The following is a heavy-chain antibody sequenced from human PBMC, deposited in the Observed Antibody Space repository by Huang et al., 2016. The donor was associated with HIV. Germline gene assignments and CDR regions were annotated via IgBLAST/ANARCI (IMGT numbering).Heavy chain of an antibody. D-gene: IGHD6-19*01. CDR1: GFPFSNAW. J-gene: IGHJ3*02. V-gene: IGHV3-15*01. CDR3: TTESESSGWTMDHDAFDI. Sequence: EVQLVESGGGLVKPGGSLRLSCAASGFPFSNAWMSWVRQGPGKGLEWGGRIKSKTDGGTTDYAAPVKGRFTISRDDSKNTLYLQMNSLKTEDTAVYYCTTESESSGWTMDHDAFDIWGQGTMVTVSS. CDR2: IKSKTDGGTT.